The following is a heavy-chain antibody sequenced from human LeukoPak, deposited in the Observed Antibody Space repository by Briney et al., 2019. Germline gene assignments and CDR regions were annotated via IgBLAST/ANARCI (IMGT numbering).Heavy chain of an antibody. CDR3: ARRGLHSLGMDV. CDR2: IYTSGST. Sequence: SETLSLTCTVSGGSISSGDYYWSWIRQPAGKGLEWIGRIYTSGSTNYNPSLKSRVTISVDTSKNQFSLKLSSVTAADTAVYYCARRGLHSLGMDVWGQGTTVTVSS. V-gene: IGHV4-61*02. D-gene: IGHD1-26*01. CDR1: GGSISSGDYY. J-gene: IGHJ6*02.